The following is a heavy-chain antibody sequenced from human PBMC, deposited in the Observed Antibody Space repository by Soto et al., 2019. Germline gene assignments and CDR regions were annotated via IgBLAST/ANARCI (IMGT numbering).Heavy chain of an antibody. Sequence: SETHSLTCTVSGGYISSYYWSWIRQPPGKGLEWIGYIYYSGSTNYNPSLKSRVTISVDTSKNQFSLKLSSVTAADTAVYYCARQGDTAMAHQEGFYYYYYMDVWGKGTTVTVSS. V-gene: IGHV4-59*08. CDR2: IYYSGST. J-gene: IGHJ6*03. CDR1: GGYISSYY. D-gene: IGHD5-18*01. CDR3: ARQGDTAMAHQEGFYYYYYMDV.